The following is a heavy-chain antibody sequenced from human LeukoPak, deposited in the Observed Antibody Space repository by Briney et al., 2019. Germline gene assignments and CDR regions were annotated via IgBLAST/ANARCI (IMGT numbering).Heavy chain of an antibody. CDR1: GGSITSSSYF. CDR3: ARVNSSTSCFFDY. V-gene: IGHV4-39*07. D-gene: IGHD2-2*01. Sequence: SETLSLTCTVSGGSITSSSYFWAWIRQPPGKGLEWIGEINHSGSTNYNPSLKSRVTISVDTSKNQFSLKLSSVTAADTAVYYCARVNSSTSCFFDYWGQGTLVTVSS. J-gene: IGHJ4*02. CDR2: INHSGST.